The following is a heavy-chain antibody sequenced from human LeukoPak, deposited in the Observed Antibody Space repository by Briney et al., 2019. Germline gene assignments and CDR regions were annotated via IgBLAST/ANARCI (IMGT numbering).Heavy chain of an antibody. V-gene: IGHV3-21*01. CDR2: ISSSSSYI. CDR1: GFTFSSYS. Sequence: KPGGSLRLSCAASGFTFSSYSMNWVRQAPGKGLEWVSSISSSSSYIYYADSVKGRFTISRDNAKNSLYLQMNSLRAEDTAVYYCARVVEIAVASPGYWGQGTLVTVSS. D-gene: IGHD6-19*01. CDR3: ARVVEIAVASPGY. J-gene: IGHJ4*02.